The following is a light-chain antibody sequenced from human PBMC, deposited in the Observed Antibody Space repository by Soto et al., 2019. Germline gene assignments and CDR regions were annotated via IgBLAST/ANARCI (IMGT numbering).Light chain of an antibody. CDR3: QQYGGSPQT. V-gene: IGKV3-20*01. J-gene: IGKJ1*01. CDR1: QSVSNY. Sequence: EIGLTQSPGTLSLSPGERATLSCRASQSVSNYLAWYQQKPGQAPRLLIYGASRRATGLPDRFSGSGSGTDCTLTISRLEPEDCAVYYCQQYGGSPQTFGQGTNVEIQ. CDR2: GAS.